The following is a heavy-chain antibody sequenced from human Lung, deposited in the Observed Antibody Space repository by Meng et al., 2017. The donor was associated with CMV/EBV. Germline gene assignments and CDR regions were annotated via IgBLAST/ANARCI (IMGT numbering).Heavy chain of an antibody. CDR1: GYTFTGYY. V-gene: IGHV1-2*02. Sequence: KASGYTFTGYYIHWVRQAPGQGLEWMGWINPNSGGTNYAQKFQDKVTMTRDTSISTAYMVLTRLRSDDTAVYYCARRHSATWYPFAYWGQGTLVTVSS. CDR3: ARRHSATWYPFAY. D-gene: IGHD6-13*01. CDR2: INPNSGGT. J-gene: IGHJ4*02.